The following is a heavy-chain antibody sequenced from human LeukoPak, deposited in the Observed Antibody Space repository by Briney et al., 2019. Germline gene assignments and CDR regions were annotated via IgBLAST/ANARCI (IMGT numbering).Heavy chain of an antibody. J-gene: IGHJ6*02. CDR3: AREGREYYYGSGSHHYYYYYGMDV. CDR1: GGSVSSGSYY. Sequence: SETLSLTCTVSGGSVSSGSYYWSWIRQPPGKGLEWIGYVYYSGRTNYNPSLKSRVTISVDTSKNQFSLKLSSVTAADTAVYYCAREGREYYYGSGSHHYYYYYGMDVWGQGTTVTVSS. CDR2: VYYSGRT. D-gene: IGHD3-10*01. V-gene: IGHV4-61*01.